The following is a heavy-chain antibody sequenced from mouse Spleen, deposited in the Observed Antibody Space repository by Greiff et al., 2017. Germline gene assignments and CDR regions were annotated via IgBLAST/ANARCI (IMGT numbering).Heavy chain of an antibody. J-gene: IGHJ2*01. CDR2: INYDGSSS. CDR1: GFTFSDYY. V-gene: IGHV5-16*01. Sequence: DVKLVESEGGLVQPGSSMKLSCTASGFTFSDYYMAWVRQVPEKGLEWVANINYDGSSSYYLDSLKSRFIISRDNAKNILYLQMSSLKSEDKDTDYCARDSLESYFDYWGQGTTLTVSS. CDR3: ARDSLESYFDY. D-gene: IGHD6-1*01.